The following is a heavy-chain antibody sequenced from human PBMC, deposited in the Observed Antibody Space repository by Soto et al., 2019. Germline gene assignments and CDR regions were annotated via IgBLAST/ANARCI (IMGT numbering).Heavy chain of an antibody. V-gene: IGHV1-69*05. CDR3: ARVEAVAGLYNYHGLDV. Sequence: QVQLVQSGAEVKKPGSSVKVSCKVSGGTFSNYAIDWVRLAPGHGLEWMGGIVPIFGTTYYTQKFQGRATIVTDDSTTTASLERSSLRSEDTAIYYCARVEAVAGLYNYHGLDVWGQGTAVTVSS. CDR1: GGTFSNYA. D-gene: IGHD6-19*01. CDR2: IVPIFGTT. J-gene: IGHJ6*02.